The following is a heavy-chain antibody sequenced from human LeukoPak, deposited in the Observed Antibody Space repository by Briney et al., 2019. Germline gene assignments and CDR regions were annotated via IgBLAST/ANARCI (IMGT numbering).Heavy chain of an antibody. CDR1: GFTVSSNL. CDR3: AREGGFYRPLDY. Sequence: GGSLRLSCAASGFTVSSNLMSWVRQAPGKGLEWVSVIYSDGSTYYADSVKGRFTISRDNSKNTLYLQMNNLRAEDTAVYYCAREGGFYRPLDYSGQGTLVTVSS. CDR2: IYSDGST. V-gene: IGHV3-53*01. J-gene: IGHJ4*02. D-gene: IGHD3-3*01.